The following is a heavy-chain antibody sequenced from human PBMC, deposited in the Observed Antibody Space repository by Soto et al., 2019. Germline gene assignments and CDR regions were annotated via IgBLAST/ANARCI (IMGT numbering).Heavy chain of an antibody. CDR2: ILYDGSNK. V-gene: IGHV3-30-3*01. CDR1: GFTFSNFA. Sequence: QLQLVESGGGVVQPGRSLRLSCAASGFTFSNFAMHWVRQAPGKGLEWVAVILYDGSNKYYADSVKGRFTISRDNSMNTLYLHMNSLKDEDTAVYYCARVTGATTYYYIMDVWGQGTTVTVSS. J-gene: IGHJ6*02. D-gene: IGHD1-1*01. CDR3: ARVTGATTYYYIMDV.